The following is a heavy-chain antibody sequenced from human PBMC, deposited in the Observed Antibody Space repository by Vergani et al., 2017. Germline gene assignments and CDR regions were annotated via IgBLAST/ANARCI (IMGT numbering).Heavy chain of an antibody. CDR3: ARETDTGSSVSYNYYAMDV. D-gene: IGHD3-9*01. Sequence: QMQLVESGGGLVKPGGSLRLSCAASGFTFSDHYMSWVRQAPGKGLEWISYMSSGNSIYYAGSVKGRFTVSRDNTKNTLYLQMNSLRAEDTAVYYCARETDTGSSVSYNYYAMDVWGQGTTVSVSS. CDR1: GFTFSDHY. V-gene: IGHV3-11*04. J-gene: IGHJ6*02. CDR2: MSSGNSI.